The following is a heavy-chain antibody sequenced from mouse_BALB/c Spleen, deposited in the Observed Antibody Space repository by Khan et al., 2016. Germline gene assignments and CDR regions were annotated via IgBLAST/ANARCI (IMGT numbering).Heavy chain of an antibody. D-gene: IGHD2-2*01. CDR3: ARGGYDGIAY. V-gene: IGHV3-2*02. CDR2: ISYSGST. CDR1: GYSITSDYA. J-gene: IGHJ3*01. Sequence: EVQLQESGPGLVKPSQSLSLTCTVTGYSITSDYAWNWIRQFPGNKLEWMGYISYSGSTSYNPSLKSRLSITRDTSKNQFFLQLNSVTTEDTATYYCARGGYDGIAYWGQGTLVTVAA.